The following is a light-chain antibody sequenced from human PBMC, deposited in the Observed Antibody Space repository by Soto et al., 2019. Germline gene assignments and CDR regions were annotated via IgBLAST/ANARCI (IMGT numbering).Light chain of an antibody. Sequence: LTQPASVSGSPGRSITISCTGTSSDFGGYNYVSWYQQHPGKAPKLMIYDVSNRPSGVSNRFSGSKSGNTASLTISGLQAEDEADYYCSSYTSSSTLYVFGTGTKVTVL. CDR1: SSDFGGYNY. J-gene: IGLJ1*01. CDR3: SSYTSSSTLYV. CDR2: DVS. V-gene: IGLV2-14*01.